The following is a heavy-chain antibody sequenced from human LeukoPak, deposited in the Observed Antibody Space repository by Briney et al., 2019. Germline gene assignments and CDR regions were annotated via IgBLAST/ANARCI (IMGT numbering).Heavy chain of an antibody. J-gene: IGHJ4*02. V-gene: IGHV3-7*01. Sequence: GGSLRLSCAASGFTFSNYWMSWVRQAPGKGLEWVANIKQDRSEKYYVDSVKGRFTISRDNSKNTLYLQMNSLRAEDTAVYYCARDLTWELGYWGQGTLVTVSS. CDR3: ARDLTWELGY. D-gene: IGHD1-26*01. CDR1: GFTFSNYW. CDR2: IKQDRSEK.